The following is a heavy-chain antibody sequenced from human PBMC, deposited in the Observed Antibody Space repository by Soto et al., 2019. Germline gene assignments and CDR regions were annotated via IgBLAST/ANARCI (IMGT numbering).Heavy chain of an antibody. J-gene: IGHJ2*01. Sequence: GASVKVSCKASGYTFATYGISWVRQAPGQGLEWMGWISAHNGNTNFAQKYQDRVTMTTDKSTSTAYMELRSLRNDDTAVYYCARVGLGWYFDLWGRGTLVTVSS. V-gene: IGHV1-18*01. CDR1: GYTFATYG. CDR2: ISAHNGNT. D-gene: IGHD3-10*01. CDR3: ARVGLGWYFDL.